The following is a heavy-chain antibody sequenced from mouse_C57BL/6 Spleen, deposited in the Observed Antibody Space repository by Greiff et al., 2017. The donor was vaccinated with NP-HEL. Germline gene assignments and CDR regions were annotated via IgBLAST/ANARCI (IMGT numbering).Heavy chain of an antibody. CDR2: IYPGDGDT. D-gene: IGHD3-3*01. CDR1: GYAFSSSW. J-gene: IGHJ2*01. CDR3: ARRAGTGAYDLDY. Sequence: QVQLKQSGPELVKPGASVKISCKASGYAFSSSWMNWVKQRPGKGLEWIGRIYPGDGDTNYNGKFKGKATLTVDKSSSTAYMQLSSLTSEDSAVYCCARRAGTGAYDLDYWGQGTTLTVAS. V-gene: IGHV1-82*01.